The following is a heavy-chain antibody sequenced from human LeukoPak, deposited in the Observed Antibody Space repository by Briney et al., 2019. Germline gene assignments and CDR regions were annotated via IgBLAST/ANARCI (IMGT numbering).Heavy chain of an antibody. CDR1: GGSFSGYY. D-gene: IGHD4-17*01. CDR3: ARAAYGALDY. CDR2: INHSGST. V-gene: IGHV4-34*01. Sequence: PSETLSLTCAVYGGSFSGYYWSWIRQPPGKGLEWIGEINHSGSTNYNPSLKSRVTISVDTSKNQFSLKLSSVTAADTAVYYRARAAYGALDYWGQGTLVTVSS. J-gene: IGHJ4*02.